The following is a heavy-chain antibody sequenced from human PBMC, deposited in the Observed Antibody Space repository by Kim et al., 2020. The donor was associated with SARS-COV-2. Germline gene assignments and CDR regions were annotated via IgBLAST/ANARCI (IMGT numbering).Heavy chain of an antibody. CDR1: GFTFNTYG. Sequence: GGSLRLSCSASGFTFNTYGMHWVRQAQGKGLEWVAVIWFDGSDKYYADSVKGRFTISRDNSKDTLYLQMRSLRAEDTAVYYCARGPHYDSWSGYSDYYYGMEVWGQGTTVTVSS. CDR2: IWFDGSDK. CDR3: ARGPHYDSWSGYSDYYYGMEV. J-gene: IGHJ6*02. V-gene: IGHV3-33*01. D-gene: IGHD3-3*01.